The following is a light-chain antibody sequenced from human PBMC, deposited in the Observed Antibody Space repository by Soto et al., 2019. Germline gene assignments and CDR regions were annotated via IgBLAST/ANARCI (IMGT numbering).Light chain of an antibody. CDR3: HQLNNYPIT. V-gene: IGKV3-20*01. J-gene: IGKJ5*01. Sequence: EIVLTQSPGTLSLSPGERATLSCRASQSVISTYLAWYQQKPGQAPRLLIYGASSRATGIPDRFSGSGSGTDFTLTISRLEPEDFATYYCHQLNNYPITFGQGTRLEIK. CDR1: QSVISTY. CDR2: GAS.